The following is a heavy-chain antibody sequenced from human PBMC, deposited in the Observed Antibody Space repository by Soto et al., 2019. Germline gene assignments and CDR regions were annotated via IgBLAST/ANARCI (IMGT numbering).Heavy chain of an antibody. D-gene: IGHD6-13*01. CDR2: MNPNSGNT. J-gene: IGHJ4*02. Sequence: QVQRVQSGAEVKKPGASVKVSCKASGYTFTSYDINWVRQATGQGLEWMGWMNPNSGNTGYAQKFQGRVTMTRNTSISTAYRELSSLRSEDTAVSYCAREHSSSWRFEYWGQGTLGTVSS. CDR1: GYTFTSYD. V-gene: IGHV1-8*01. CDR3: AREHSSSWRFEY.